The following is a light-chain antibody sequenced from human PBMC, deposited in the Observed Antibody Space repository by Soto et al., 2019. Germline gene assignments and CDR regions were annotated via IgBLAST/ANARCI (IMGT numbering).Light chain of an antibody. CDR3: QQYGSSLSIT. CDR2: GAS. J-gene: IGKJ5*01. V-gene: IGKV3-20*01. Sequence: EIVLTQSPGTLSLSPGERATLSCRASQSVSSSYLAWYQQKPCHAPRLLIYGASSRATGIPDRFSGSGSGTDFTLTISRLEPEDFAVYYCQQYGSSLSITFGQGTRLEIK. CDR1: QSVSSSY.